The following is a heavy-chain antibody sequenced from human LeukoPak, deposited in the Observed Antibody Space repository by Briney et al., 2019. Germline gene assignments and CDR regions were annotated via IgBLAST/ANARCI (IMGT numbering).Heavy chain of an antibody. CDR2: IYYSGST. Sequence: SETLSLTCTASGGSISSGDYYWSWIRQPPGKGPEWIGYIYYSGSTYYNPSLKSRVTISVDTSKNQFSLKLSSVTAADTAVYYYAREEIVVVTARLYYYYGMDVWGQGTTVTVSS. CDR1: GGSISSGDYY. D-gene: IGHD2-21*02. J-gene: IGHJ6*02. CDR3: AREEIVVVTARLYYYYGMDV. V-gene: IGHV4-30-4*01.